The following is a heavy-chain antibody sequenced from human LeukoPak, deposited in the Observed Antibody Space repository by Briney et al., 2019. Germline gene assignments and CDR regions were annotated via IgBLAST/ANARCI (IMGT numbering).Heavy chain of an antibody. V-gene: IGHV3-30*04. CDR1: GFTFSSYA. J-gene: IGHJ6*02. CDR2: ISYDGSNK. Sequence: GRSLRLSCAASGFTFSSYAMHWVRQAPGKGLEWVAVISYDGSNKYYADSVKGRFTISRDNSKNTLYLQMNSLRAEDTAVYYCARGLISVAAASFRGYYYGMDVWGQGTTVTVPS. D-gene: IGHD6-13*01. CDR3: ARGLISVAAASFRGYYYGMDV.